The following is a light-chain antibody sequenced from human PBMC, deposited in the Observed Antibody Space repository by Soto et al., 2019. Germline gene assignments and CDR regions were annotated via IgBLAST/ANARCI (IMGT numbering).Light chain of an antibody. J-gene: IGKJ2*01. CDR3: QQNSYWPPYT. CDR2: GAS. Sequence: EIVMTQSPATLSVSPGERATLSCRASQSVSSNLAWYQQKPGQAPRLLIYGASTRATGIPARFSGSGSGTEFTLAISSLQSEDSAVYYCQQNSYWPPYTFGQGTKLEIK. V-gene: IGKV3-15*01. CDR1: QSVSSN.